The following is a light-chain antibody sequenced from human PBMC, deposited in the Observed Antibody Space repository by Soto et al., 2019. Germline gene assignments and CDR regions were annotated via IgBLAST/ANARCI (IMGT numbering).Light chain of an antibody. V-gene: IGKV1-5*01. J-gene: IGKJ2*01. CDR3: QQYSIYPYT. Sequence: DIQMTQSPSTLSASVGDRVTITCRASQTISNWLAWYQQEPGKAPKLLIYDASSLRSGVPSWFSGSGFATDFTLTISSLQPDDFATYYCQQYSIYPYTFGQGTKLEIK. CDR1: QTISNW. CDR2: DAS.